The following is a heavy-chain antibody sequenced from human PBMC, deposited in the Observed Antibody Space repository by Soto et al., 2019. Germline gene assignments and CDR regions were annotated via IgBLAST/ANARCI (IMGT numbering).Heavy chain of an antibody. V-gene: IGHV3-15*01. CDR1: GFTVSNAW. CDR3: TTPDDILTGYPQARDY. J-gene: IGHJ4*02. Sequence: GGSLRLSCAASGFTVSNAWMSWVRQAPGKGLEWVGRIKSKTDGGTTDYAAPVKGRFTISRDDSKNTLYLQMNSLKTEDTAVYYCTTPDDILTGYPQARDYWGQVTLVT. D-gene: IGHD3-9*01. CDR2: IKSKTDGGTT.